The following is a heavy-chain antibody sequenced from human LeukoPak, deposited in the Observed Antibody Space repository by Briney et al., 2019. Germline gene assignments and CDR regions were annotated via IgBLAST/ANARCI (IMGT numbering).Heavy chain of an antibody. Sequence: GGSLTLSCAASVFTFSNYSLGWVGQAPGKALEWLSYIRTSSNTIYYADSIKGRFTISRDNARNSLYLQMSSLRAEDTAVYSCARDRGDKYYYYYYMDVWGKGTTVPVSS. D-gene: IGHD3-10*01. J-gene: IGHJ6*03. CDR1: VFTFSNYS. CDR3: ARDRGDKYYYYYYMDV. V-gene: IGHV3-48*01. CDR2: IRTSSNTI.